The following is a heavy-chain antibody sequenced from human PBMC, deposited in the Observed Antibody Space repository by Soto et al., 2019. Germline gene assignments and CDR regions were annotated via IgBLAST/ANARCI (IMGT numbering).Heavy chain of an antibody. V-gene: IGHV3-33*01. D-gene: IGHD1-26*01. CDR2: IWYDGSNK. CDR3: ARGGSYINYYYGMDV. Sequence: PGGSLRLSCAASGFTFSSYGMHWVRQAPGKGLEWVAVIWYDGSNKYYADSVKGRFTISRDNSKNTLYLQMNSLRAEDTAVYYCARGGSYINYYYGMDVWGQGTTVTVSS. CDR1: GFTFSSYG. J-gene: IGHJ6*02.